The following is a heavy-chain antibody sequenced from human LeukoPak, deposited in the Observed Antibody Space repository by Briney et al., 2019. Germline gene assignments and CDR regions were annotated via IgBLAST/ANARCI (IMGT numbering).Heavy chain of an antibody. D-gene: IGHD2-2*01. V-gene: IGHV3-64D*06. CDR2: ISSNGGST. J-gene: IGHJ6*04. CDR3: VKEEACSSTSCYLAGMDV. Sequence: TGGSLRLSCSASGFTFSSYAMHWVRQAPGKGLEYVSAISSNGGSTYYADSVKGRFTISRDNSKNTLYLQMSSLRAADTAVYYCVKEEACSSTSCYLAGMDVWGKGTTVTVSS. CDR1: GFTFSSYA.